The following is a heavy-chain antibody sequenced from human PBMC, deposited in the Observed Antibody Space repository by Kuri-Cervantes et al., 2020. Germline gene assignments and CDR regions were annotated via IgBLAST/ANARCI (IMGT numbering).Heavy chain of an antibody. Sequence: GESLKISCAASGFTSSSYIMNWVRQTPGKGLEWVSSISSSSSYIYYADSVKGRFTITRDNAKNSLYLQMNSLRAEDTAVYYCARDPKAPPNYGDYINDYWDIDLWGRGTLVTVSS. CDR1: GFTSSSYI. D-gene: IGHD4-17*01. CDR2: ISSSSSYI. CDR3: ARDPKAPPNYGDYINDYWDIDL. V-gene: IGHV3-21*01. J-gene: IGHJ2*01.